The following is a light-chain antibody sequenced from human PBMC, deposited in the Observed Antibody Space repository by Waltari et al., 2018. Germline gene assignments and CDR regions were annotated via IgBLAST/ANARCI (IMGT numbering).Light chain of an antibody. CDR3: QQSYRTRT. CDR1: QSIGNF. CDR2: AAS. V-gene: IGKV1-39*01. Sequence: DVQMTQSPSSLSASVGDRVTISCRASQSIGNFVNWYQQKPGKAPNLLVYAASTLQSGVPSRFSGSGSGTDFTLTISSLHPEDFATYYCQQSYRTRTFGPGTKLEMK. J-gene: IGKJ2*01.